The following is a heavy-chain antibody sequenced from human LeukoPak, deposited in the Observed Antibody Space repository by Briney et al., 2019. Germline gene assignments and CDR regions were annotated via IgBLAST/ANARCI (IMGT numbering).Heavy chain of an antibody. Sequence: GASVKVSCKASGYTFTGYYMHWVRQAPGQGLEWMGIINPSGGSTSYAQKFQGRVTMTRDMSTSTVYMELSSLRSEDTAVYYCAASGGEYAIAAPDYWGQGTLVTVSS. CDR1: GYTFTGYY. CDR2: INPSGGST. D-gene: IGHD2-8*01. CDR3: AASGGEYAIAAPDY. V-gene: IGHV1-46*01. J-gene: IGHJ4*02.